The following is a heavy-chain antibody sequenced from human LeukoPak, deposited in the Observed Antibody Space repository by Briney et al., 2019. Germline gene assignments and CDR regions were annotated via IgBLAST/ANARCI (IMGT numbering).Heavy chain of an antibody. CDR1: GFTVSSNY. Sequence: GGSLRLSCVASGFTVSSNYMSWVRQAPGKGLEWVSVIHSDGSTYYADSVKGRFTISRDNSKNTLYLQMNSLRAEDTAVYYCAHNRGALADYWGQGTLVTVSS. V-gene: IGHV3-53*01. D-gene: IGHD1-14*01. CDR3: AHNRGALADY. J-gene: IGHJ4*02. CDR2: IHSDGST.